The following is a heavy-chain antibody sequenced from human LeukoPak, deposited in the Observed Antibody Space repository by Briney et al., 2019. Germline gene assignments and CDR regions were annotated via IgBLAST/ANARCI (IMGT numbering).Heavy chain of an antibody. V-gene: IGHV4-4*07. CDR3: ARDYGNYYDSSGNDAFDI. D-gene: IGHD3-22*01. J-gene: IGHJ3*02. CDR2: IYTSGNT. CDR1: GGSISSYY. Sequence: SETLSLTCTVSGGSISSYYWSWIRQPAGKGLEWIGRIYTSGNTNYNPSLKSRVTMSVDTSKNQFSLKLSSVTAADTAVYYCARDYGNYYDSSGNDAFDIWGQGTMVTVSS.